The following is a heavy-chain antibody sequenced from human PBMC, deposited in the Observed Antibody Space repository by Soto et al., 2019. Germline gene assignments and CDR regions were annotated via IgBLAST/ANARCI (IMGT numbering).Heavy chain of an antibody. Sequence: ASLKVSCKASGGTFSSYAITWVRQAPGQGLEWMGGIIPIFGTANYAQKFQGRVTITADESTSTAYMELSSLRSEDTAVYYCARSWGDGYEGSHHWGQGTLVTVSS. D-gene: IGHD5-12*01. J-gene: IGHJ5*02. CDR1: GGTFSSYA. V-gene: IGHV1-69*13. CDR2: IIPIFGTA. CDR3: ARSWGDGYEGSHH.